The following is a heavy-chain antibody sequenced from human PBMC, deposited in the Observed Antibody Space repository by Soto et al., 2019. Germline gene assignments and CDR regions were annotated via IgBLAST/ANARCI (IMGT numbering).Heavy chain of an antibody. J-gene: IGHJ4*02. CDR2: ISYDGSNK. V-gene: IGHV3-30*18. CDR3: AKESSESHYFDTSVDY. D-gene: IGHD3-22*01. CDR1: GFIFSSYG. Sequence: GSLRLSCAASGFIFSSYGMHWVRQAPGKGLEWVAVISYDGSNKYYADSVKGRFTISRDNSKNTLYLQMNSLRAEDTAVYYCAKESSESHYFDTSVDYWGQGTLVTVSS.